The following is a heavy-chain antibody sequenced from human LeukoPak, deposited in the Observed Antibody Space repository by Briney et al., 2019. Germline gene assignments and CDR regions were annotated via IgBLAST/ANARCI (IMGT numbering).Heavy chain of an antibody. CDR2: IYTSGST. CDR1: GGSISSYY. CDR3: AGDRDDISTGYGFDY. V-gene: IGHV4-4*07. Sequence: PSETLSLTCTVSGGSISSYYWSWIRQPAGKGLEWIGRIYTSGSTNYNPSLKSRVTMSVDTSKNQFSLKLSSVTAADTAVYYCAGDRDDISTGYGFDYWGQGTLVTVSS. D-gene: IGHD3-9*01. J-gene: IGHJ4*02.